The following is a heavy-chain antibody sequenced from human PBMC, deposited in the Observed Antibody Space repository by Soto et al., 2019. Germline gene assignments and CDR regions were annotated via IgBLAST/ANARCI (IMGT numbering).Heavy chain of an antibody. CDR3: AHAGDYDLLTFDH. J-gene: IGHJ4*02. Sequence: QITLKESGPTLVSPAQPLTLTCDFSGFSLSTYHMGVAWIRQPPGKPLEWLALIYWDDDKRYSPSLKDRLAISKDTSSNQVVLTITNIDPGDSATYFCAHAGDYDLLTFDHWGPGTLVTVSS. V-gene: IGHV2-5*02. D-gene: IGHD4-17*01. CDR1: GFSLSTYHMG. CDR2: IYWDDDK.